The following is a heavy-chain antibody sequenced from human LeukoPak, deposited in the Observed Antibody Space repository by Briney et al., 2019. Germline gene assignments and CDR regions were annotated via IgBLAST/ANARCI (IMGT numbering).Heavy chain of an antibody. V-gene: IGHV3-30-3*01. CDR3: ARAGDVDY. CDR2: ISYDGSNK. D-gene: IGHD3-10*01. Sequence: GRSLRLSCAASGFTFSSYAVHWVRQAPGKGLEWVAVISYDGSNKYYADSVKGRFTISRDNSKNTLYLQMNSLRAENTAVYYCARAGDVDYWGQGTLVTVSS. CDR1: GFTFSSYA. J-gene: IGHJ4*02.